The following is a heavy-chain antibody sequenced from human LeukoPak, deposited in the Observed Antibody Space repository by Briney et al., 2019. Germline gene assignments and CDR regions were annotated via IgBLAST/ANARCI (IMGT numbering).Heavy chain of an antibody. CDR1: GFTFSSYA. Sequence: GGSLRLSCAASGFTFSSYAMSWVRQAPGKGLEWVSAINGGGDSTYYADSVKGRFTISRDNAKNSLYLQMNSLRAEDTAVYYCARGYCSGGTCLLIFDYWGQGTLVTVSS. D-gene: IGHD2-15*01. V-gene: IGHV3-23*01. J-gene: IGHJ4*02. CDR3: ARGYCSGGTCLLIFDY. CDR2: INGGGDST.